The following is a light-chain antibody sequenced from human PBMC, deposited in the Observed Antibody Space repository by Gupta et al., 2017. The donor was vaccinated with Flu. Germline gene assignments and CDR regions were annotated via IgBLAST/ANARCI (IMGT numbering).Light chain of an antibody. Sequence: SALSASVGDRVTITCRASHSISSYLKWYQQKPAKAPKLLIYAASSLQSRVPSRCSGSRAGTDFTLTIISLQPEDFATVYCQQSYSTPLFTFGPGTKVDIK. J-gene: IGKJ3*01. CDR3: QQSYSTPLFT. CDR1: HSISSY. V-gene: IGKV1-39*01. CDR2: AAS.